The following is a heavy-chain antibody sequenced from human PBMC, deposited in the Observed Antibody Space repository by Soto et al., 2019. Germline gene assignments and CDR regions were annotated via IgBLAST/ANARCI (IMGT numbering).Heavy chain of an antibody. V-gene: IGHV1-3*01. CDR3: ARDPRAMVRARNNWFDP. Sequence: GASVKVSCKASGYTFTSYAMHWVRQAPGQRLEWMGWINAGNGNTKYSQKFQGRVTITRDTSASTAYMELSSLRSEDTAVYYCARDPRAMVRARNNWFDPWGQGTLVTVSS. CDR1: GYTFTSYA. D-gene: IGHD3-10*01. J-gene: IGHJ5*02. CDR2: INAGNGNT.